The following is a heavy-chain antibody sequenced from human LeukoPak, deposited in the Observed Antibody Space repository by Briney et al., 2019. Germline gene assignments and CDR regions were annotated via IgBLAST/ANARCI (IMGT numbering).Heavy chain of an antibody. V-gene: IGHV3-73*01. CDR1: GFTFSGSA. Sequence: TGGSLRLSCAASGFTFSGSAMHWVRQASGKRLEWVGRTRSKANSYATAYAASVKGRFTISRDDSKNTAYLQMNSLKTEDTAVYYCKGVSYSSSSVDLYWGQGTLVTVSS. D-gene: IGHD6-6*01. CDR3: KGVSYSSSSVDLY. J-gene: IGHJ4*02. CDR2: TRSKANSYAT.